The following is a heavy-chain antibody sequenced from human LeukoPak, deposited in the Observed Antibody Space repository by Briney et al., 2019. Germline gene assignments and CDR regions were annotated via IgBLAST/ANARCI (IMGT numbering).Heavy chain of an antibody. D-gene: IGHD2-2*02. J-gene: IGHJ4*02. CDR3: AKGSLDTPDY. CDR1: GYSISSGYY. Sequence: ETLSLTCIVSGYSISSGYYWGWIRQPPGKGLEWVSAISGSGGSTYYADSVKGRFTISRDNSKNTLYLQMNSLRAEDTAVYYCAKGSLDTPDYWGQGTLVTVSS. V-gene: IGHV3-23*01. CDR2: ISGSGGST.